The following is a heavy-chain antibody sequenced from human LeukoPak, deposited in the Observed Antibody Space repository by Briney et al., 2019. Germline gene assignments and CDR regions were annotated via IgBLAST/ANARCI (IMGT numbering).Heavy chain of an antibody. D-gene: IGHD5-18*01. Sequence: PGGSLRLSCAASGFTFSSYSMNWVRQAPGKGLEWVSAIIDRGGSTYYADSVKGRFTISRDNSKNTLYLQMNSLRAEDTAIYYCAKQRGDTAMVTVDYWGLGTLVTVSS. V-gene: IGHV3-23*01. CDR2: IIDRGGST. CDR3: AKQRGDTAMVTVDY. CDR1: GFTFSSYS. J-gene: IGHJ4*02.